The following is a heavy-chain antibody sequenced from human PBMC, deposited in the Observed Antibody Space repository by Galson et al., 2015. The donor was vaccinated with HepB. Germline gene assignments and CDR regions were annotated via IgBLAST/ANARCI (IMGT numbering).Heavy chain of an antibody. Sequence: QSGAEVTKPGESLRISCKGSGYSFTSYWISWVRQMPGKGLEWMGRIDPSDSYTNYSPSFQGHVTISADKSISTAYLQWSSLKASDTAMYYCASRRVMTTVTDYYYYGMGVWGQGTTVTVSS. CDR1: GYSFTSYW. D-gene: IGHD4-17*01. J-gene: IGHJ6*02. V-gene: IGHV5-10-1*01. CDR3: ASRRVMTTVTDYYYYGMGV. CDR2: IDPSDSYT.